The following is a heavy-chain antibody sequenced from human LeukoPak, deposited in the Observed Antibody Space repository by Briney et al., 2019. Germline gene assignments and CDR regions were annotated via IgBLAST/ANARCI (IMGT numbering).Heavy chain of an antibody. Sequence: GGSLRLSCAASGNYWMHWVRQAPGKGLVWVSHINSDGGWTSYADSVKGRFTFSKDNAKNTVYLQMNSLRAEDTAVYYCVSFYETYWGRGTLVTVSS. CDR3: VSFYETY. D-gene: IGHD5/OR15-5a*01. V-gene: IGHV3-74*01. J-gene: IGHJ4*02. CDR2: INSDGGWT. CDR1: GNYW.